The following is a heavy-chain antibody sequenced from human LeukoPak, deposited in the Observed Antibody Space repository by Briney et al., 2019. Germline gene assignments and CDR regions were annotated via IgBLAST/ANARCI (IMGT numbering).Heavy chain of an antibody. CDR1: GYVFASHW. V-gene: IGHV1-2*02. J-gene: IGHJ4*02. Sequence: PLASVKVSCKASGYVFASHWLHWVRQAPGQGLEWVGYIKPDSDATDLAQRFQGRVTLTRDTSISTAYLELNGLTADDTAVYFCAKADPHQRFDNWGQGTLVTVSS. D-gene: IGHD2-2*01. CDR2: IKPDSDAT. CDR3: AKADPHQRFDN.